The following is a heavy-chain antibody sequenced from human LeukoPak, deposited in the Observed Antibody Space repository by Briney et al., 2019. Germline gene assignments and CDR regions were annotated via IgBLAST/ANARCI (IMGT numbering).Heavy chain of an antibody. CDR3: ARALNVGYCSGGSCYPRHYFDY. J-gene: IGHJ4*02. CDR2: IYYSGST. D-gene: IGHD2-15*01. CDR1: GGSISNYY. V-gene: IGHV4-59*01. Sequence: SETLSLTCTVSGGSISNYYWSWIRQPPGKGLEWIGYIYYSGSTNYNPSLKSRVTISVDTSKNQFSLKLRSVTAADTAVYYCARALNVGYCSGGSCYPRHYFDYWGQGTLVTVSS.